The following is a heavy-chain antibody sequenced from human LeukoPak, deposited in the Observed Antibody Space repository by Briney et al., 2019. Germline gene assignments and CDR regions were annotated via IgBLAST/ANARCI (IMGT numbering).Heavy chain of an antibody. Sequence: SETLSLTCTVSGGTMSGGNYYWSWIRQSPGKGLEWFGYIHYAGSTYYNPSLKSRVTISVDTSKNQFSLKLSSVTAADTAVYYCARLSRRDFGYYYGSGSYYFDYWGQGTLVTVSS. V-gene: IGHV4-30-4*01. CDR1: GGTMSGGNYY. D-gene: IGHD3-10*01. CDR3: ARLSRRDFGYYYGSGSYYFDY. CDR2: IHYAGST. J-gene: IGHJ4*02.